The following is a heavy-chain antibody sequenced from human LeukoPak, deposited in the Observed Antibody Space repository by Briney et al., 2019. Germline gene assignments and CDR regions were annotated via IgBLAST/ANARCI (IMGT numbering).Heavy chain of an antibody. CDR3: ARNMTTVTNEQQYNWFDP. D-gene: IGHD4-17*01. CDR1: GYSISSHCY. CDR2: IYHSGST. Sequence: SETLSLTCAVSGYSISSHCYWGWIRQPPGKGLEWIGSIYHSGSTYYNSSLKSRVTISVDTSKNQFSLKLTSVTAADTAVYYCARNMTTVTNEQQYNWFDPWGQGTLVTVSS. V-gene: IGHV4-38-2*01. J-gene: IGHJ5*02.